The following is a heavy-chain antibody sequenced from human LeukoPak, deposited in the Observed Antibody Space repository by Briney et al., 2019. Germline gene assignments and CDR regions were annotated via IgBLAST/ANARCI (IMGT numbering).Heavy chain of an antibody. CDR1: GGTFSSYA. Sequence: GASVKVSCKASGGTFSSYAISWVRQAPGQGLEWMGGIIPIFGTANYAQKFQGRVTITTDESTSTAYMELSSLRSEDTAVYYCARAPWWDCSGGSCYFDHWGQGTLVTVSS. J-gene: IGHJ4*02. CDR2: IIPIFGTA. CDR3: ARAPWWDCSGGSCYFDH. D-gene: IGHD2-15*01. V-gene: IGHV1-69*05.